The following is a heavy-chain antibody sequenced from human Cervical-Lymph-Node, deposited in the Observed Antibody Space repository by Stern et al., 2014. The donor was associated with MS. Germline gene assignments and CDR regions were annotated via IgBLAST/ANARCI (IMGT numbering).Heavy chain of an antibody. D-gene: IGHD5-18*01. CDR2: MNPNNANT. V-gene: IGHV1-8*01. CDR1: GYTFISYD. J-gene: IGHJ6*02. CDR3: VRGGFSYGYGLDA. Sequence: QVKLVQSGSQVRKPGASVKVSCQASGYTFISYDIFWVRQATGQGLEWMGWMNPNNANTGHAQKFQGRVTMTRIISISTAYMELGSLRSDDTAVYYCVRGGFSYGYGLDAWGQGTAVIVSS.